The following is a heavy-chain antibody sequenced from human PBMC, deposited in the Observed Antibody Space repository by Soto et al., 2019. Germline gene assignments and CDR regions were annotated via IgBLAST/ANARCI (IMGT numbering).Heavy chain of an antibody. CDR1: GGTFSKYS. V-gene: IGHV1-69*13. CDR2: IIPMFGKA. J-gene: IGHJ4*02. Sequence: SVKVSCKASGGTFSKYSISWVRQAPGQGLEWMGGIIPMFGKANYAQKFQGRVTITADESTSTGYMELRSLISEDTAVYYCARDGTLYDSTGYYYLYWGQGTLVTVSS. D-gene: IGHD3-22*01. CDR3: ARDGTLYDSTGYYYLY.